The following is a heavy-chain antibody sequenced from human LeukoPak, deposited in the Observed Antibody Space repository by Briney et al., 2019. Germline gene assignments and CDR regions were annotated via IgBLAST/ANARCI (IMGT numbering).Heavy chain of an antibody. CDR3: ARGSPGY. CDR2: ITSSGNTI. Sequence: HAGGSLRLSRAASGLTFSSYEMNWVRQAPGKGLEWVSYITSSGNTIYYANSVKGRFTISRDNAKNSLYLQMNSLRAEDTAVYYCARGSPGYWGQGTLVTVSS. CDR1: GLTFSSYE. V-gene: IGHV3-48*03. J-gene: IGHJ4*02.